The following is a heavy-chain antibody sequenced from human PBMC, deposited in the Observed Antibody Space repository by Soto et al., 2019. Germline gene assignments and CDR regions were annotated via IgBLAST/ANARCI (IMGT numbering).Heavy chain of an antibody. CDR2: ISGSGDST. CDR3: AKDTYYDCSYYFDY. V-gene: IGHV3-23*01. Sequence: EVQLLESGGGLVQPGGSLRLSCAASTFTFSSYAMSWVRQAPGKGLERVSAISGSGDSTYYADSVKGRFTISRDNSKNTLYLQMNSLRAEDTAVYYCAKDTYYDCSYYFDYWGQGTLVTVSS. J-gene: IGHJ4*02. D-gene: IGHD3-22*01. CDR1: TFTFSSYA.